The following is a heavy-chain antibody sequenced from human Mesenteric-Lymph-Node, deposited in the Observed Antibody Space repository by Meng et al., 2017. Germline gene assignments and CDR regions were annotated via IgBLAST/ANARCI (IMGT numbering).Heavy chain of an antibody. J-gene: IGHJ5*02. CDR2: MNPNSGNT. V-gene: IGHV1-8*01. CDR3: ARAIAAGGSNWFDP. CDR1: GYTFTNYD. Sequence: ASVKVSCKASGYTFTNYDINWVRQATGHGLEWMGWMNPNSGNTGYAQKFQGRVTMTRNTSISTAYMELSSLRSEDTAVYYCARAIAAGGSNWFDPWGQGSLVTVSS. D-gene: IGHD6-13*01.